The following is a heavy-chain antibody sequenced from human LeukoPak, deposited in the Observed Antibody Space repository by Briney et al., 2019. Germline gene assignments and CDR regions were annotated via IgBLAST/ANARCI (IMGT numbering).Heavy chain of an antibody. CDR2: MNPNSGNT. J-gene: IGHJ6*03. CDR3: ARVLGHTGYYYYMDV. V-gene: IGHV1-8*03. D-gene: IGHD2-21*01. CDR1: VYTFTSYD. Sequence: GASVKVSCKASVYTFTSYDINWVRQATGQGLEWMGWMNPNSGNTGYAQKFQGRVTITRNTSISTAYMELSSLRSEDTAVYYCARVLGHTGYYYYMDVWGKGTTVTVSS.